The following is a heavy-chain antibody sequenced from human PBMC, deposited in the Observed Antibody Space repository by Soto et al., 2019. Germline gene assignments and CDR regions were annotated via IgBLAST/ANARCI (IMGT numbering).Heavy chain of an antibody. CDR3: ARAPGGMDV. CDR2: ISYDGSNK. J-gene: IGHJ6*02. V-gene: IGHV3-30-3*01. Sequence: VGSLRLSCAASGFTFSSYAMHWVRQAPGKGLEWVAVISYDGSNKYYADSVKGRFTISRDNSKNTLYLQMNSLRAEDTAVYYCARAPGGMDVWRQATTVTVSS. CDR1: GFTFSSYA.